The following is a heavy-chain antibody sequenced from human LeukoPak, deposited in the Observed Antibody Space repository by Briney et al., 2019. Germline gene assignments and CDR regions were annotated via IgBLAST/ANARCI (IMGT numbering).Heavy chain of an antibody. CDR1: GFTFSSYG. CDR3: ARDSRGAAMDY. D-gene: IGHD2-2*01. Sequence: GGSLRLSCAASGFTFSSYGMHWVRQAPGKGLEWVAVIWYDGSNKYYADSVKGRFTISRDNSKNTLYLQMNSLRAEDTAVYYCARDSRGAAMDYWGQGTLVTVSS. J-gene: IGHJ4*02. CDR2: IWYDGSNK. V-gene: IGHV3-33*01.